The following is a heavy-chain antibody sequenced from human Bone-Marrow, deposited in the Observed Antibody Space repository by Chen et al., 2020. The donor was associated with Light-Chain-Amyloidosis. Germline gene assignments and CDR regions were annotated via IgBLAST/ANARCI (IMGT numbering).Heavy chain of an antibody. V-gene: IGHV4-31*03. J-gene: IGHJ5*02. D-gene: IGHD2-2*01. CDR3: ARNQILGYCSSTSCYDKSLGWFDP. Sequence: QVQLQESGPGLVKPSQNLSLTCTVSGGSISSGGYYWSWIRQHPGKGLEWIGYIYYSGSTYYNPSLKSRVTISVDTSKNQFSLKLSSVTAADTAVYYCARNQILGYCSSTSCYDKSLGWFDPWGQGTLVTVSS. CDR1: GGSISSGGYY. CDR2: IYYSGST.